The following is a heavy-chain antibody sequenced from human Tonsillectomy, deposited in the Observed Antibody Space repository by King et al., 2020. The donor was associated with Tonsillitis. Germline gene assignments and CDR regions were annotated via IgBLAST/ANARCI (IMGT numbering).Heavy chain of an antibody. CDR1: GYSFTSYW. D-gene: IGHD3-10*01. CDR2: IYLGDSDT. Sequence: VQLVESGAEVKKSGESLKISCKGSGYSFTSYWIGWVRQMPGKGLEWMGIIYLGDSDTRYSPSFQGQVTISADKSICTAYLQWSSLKASDTAMYYCATIPPSSGIYSHDAFDIWGQGTMVTVSS. J-gene: IGHJ3*02. V-gene: IGHV5-51*01. CDR3: ATIPPSSGIYSHDAFDI.